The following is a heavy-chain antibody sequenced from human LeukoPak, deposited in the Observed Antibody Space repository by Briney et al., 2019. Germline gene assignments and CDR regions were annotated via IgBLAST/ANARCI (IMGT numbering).Heavy chain of an antibody. V-gene: IGHV1-46*01. CDR2: INPSGGTT. CDR3: ARDTPLAYYYDSSFDAFDI. CDR1: GYTFISYY. Sequence: ASVKVSCKASGYTFISYYMHWVRQAPGQGLEWMGIINPSGGTTTYAQKFQGKVTVTRDMSTSTAYMELRSLRSDDTAVYYCARDTPLAYYYDSSFDAFDIWGQGTMVTVSS. J-gene: IGHJ3*02. D-gene: IGHD3-22*01.